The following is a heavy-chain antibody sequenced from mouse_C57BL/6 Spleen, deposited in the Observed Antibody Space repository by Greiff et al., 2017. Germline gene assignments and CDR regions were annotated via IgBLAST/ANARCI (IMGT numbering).Heavy chain of an antibody. V-gene: IGHV1-69*01. D-gene: IGHD3-2*02. Sequence: VQLQQPGAELVMPGASVKLSCKASGYTFTSYWMHWVKQRPGQGLEWIGEIDPSDSYTNYNQKFKGKSTLTVDKSSSTAYMQLSSLTSEDSAVYYCASDSGYGYFDVWGTGTTVTVSS. CDR2: IDPSDSYT. J-gene: IGHJ1*03. CDR1: GYTFTSYW. CDR3: ASDSGYGYFDV.